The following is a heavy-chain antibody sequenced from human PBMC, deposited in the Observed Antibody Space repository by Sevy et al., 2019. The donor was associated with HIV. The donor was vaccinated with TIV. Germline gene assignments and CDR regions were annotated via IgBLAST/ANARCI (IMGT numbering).Heavy chain of an antibody. CDR3: AGGLGSKGYFDY. CDR1: GFTFTTYS. J-gene: IGHJ4*02. Sequence: GGSLRLSCAASGFTFTTYSMNWVRQGPGKGLEWVSYISDGSITRYYADSVEGRFTISRDNGKNSLYLQMNSLRDEDTAVYYSAGGLGSKGYFDYRGQGTLVTVSS. CDR2: ISDGSITR. V-gene: IGHV3-48*02. D-gene: IGHD2-2*01.